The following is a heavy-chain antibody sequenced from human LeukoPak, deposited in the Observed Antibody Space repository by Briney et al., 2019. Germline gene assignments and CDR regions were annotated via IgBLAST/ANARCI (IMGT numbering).Heavy chain of an antibody. Sequence: SETLSLTCTVSGGSISSYYWSWIRQPPGKGLEWIGYIYYSGSTNYNPSLKSRVTISVDTSKNQFSLKLSSVTAADTAVYYCARRSNYDFWSGSAFDIWGQGTMVTVSS. V-gene: IGHV4-59*08. CDR3: ARRSNYDFWSGSAFDI. D-gene: IGHD3-3*01. J-gene: IGHJ3*02. CDR2: IYYSGST. CDR1: GGSISSYY.